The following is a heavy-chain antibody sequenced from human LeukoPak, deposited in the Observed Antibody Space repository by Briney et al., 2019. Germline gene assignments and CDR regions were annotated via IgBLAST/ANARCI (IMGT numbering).Heavy chain of an antibody. CDR3: AREGPRGNSQFDY. CDR2: IWYDGSNK. CDR1: GFTFSSYG. V-gene: IGHV3-33*01. D-gene: IGHD2/OR15-2a*01. Sequence: GGSLRLSCEASGFTFSSYGMHWVRQAPGKGLEWVALIWYDGSNKYYADSVKGRLTISRDNSKNTLYLQMNSLRAEDTAVYYCAREGPRGNSQFDYWGQGTLVTVSS. J-gene: IGHJ4*02.